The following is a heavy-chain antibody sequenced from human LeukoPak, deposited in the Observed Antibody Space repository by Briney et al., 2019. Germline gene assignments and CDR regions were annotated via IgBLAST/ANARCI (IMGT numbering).Heavy chain of an antibody. Sequence: GESLRLSCAASGFTFSSYSMNWVRQAPGKGLEWVSSISSSSSYIYYAASVKGRFTISKDNAQKSLCLQMNSLSAEDPAVYYCARTMVRQPFDYWGQGTLVTVSS. CDR2: ISSSSSYI. CDR3: ARTMVRQPFDY. V-gene: IGHV3-21*01. CDR1: GFTFSSYS. J-gene: IGHJ4*02. D-gene: IGHD3-10*01.